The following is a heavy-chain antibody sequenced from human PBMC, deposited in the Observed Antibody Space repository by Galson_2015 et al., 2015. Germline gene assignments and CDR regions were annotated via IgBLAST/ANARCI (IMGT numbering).Heavy chain of an antibody. J-gene: IGHJ6*02. Sequence: SVKVSCKASGYTFTSYGISWVRQAPGQGLEWMGWISAYNGNTNYAQKLQGRVTMTTDTSTSTAYMELRSLRSDDTAVYYCARDQRTSQFGQQPCMDVWGQGTTVTVSS. CDR3: ARDQRTSQFGQQPCMDV. CDR2: ISAYNGNT. V-gene: IGHV1-18*04. CDR1: GYTFTSYG. D-gene: IGHD6-13*01.